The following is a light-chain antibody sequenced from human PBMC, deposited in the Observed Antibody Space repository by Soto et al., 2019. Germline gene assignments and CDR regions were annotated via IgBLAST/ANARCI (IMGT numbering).Light chain of an antibody. CDR3: QQRSTWPT. J-gene: IGKJ5*01. V-gene: IGKV3-11*01. CDR1: ESVDSH. Sequence: VLTQSPATLSLSPGKRATLSCRASESVDSHLAWYRQRPGQAPRLLIYDASVTATGTPARFSGSGSGTAFTLTISRLEPEDFALYCCQQRSTWPTFGQGTRLEIK. CDR2: DAS.